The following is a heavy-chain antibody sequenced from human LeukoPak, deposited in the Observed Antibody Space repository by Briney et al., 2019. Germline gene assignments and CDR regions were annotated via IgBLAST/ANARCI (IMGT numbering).Heavy chain of an antibody. V-gene: IGHV3-7*03. CDR1: GFTFSDSY. CDR2: IKQDGSEK. D-gene: IGHD3-22*01. CDR3: AREKPFYDSSGYYYPIAFDY. Sequence: LTGGSLRLSCAASGFTFSDSYMSWIRQAPGKGLEWVANIKQDGSEKYYVDSVKGRFTISRDNAKNSLYLQMNSLRAEDTALYYCAREKPFYDSSGYYYPIAFDYWGQGTLVTVSS. J-gene: IGHJ4*02.